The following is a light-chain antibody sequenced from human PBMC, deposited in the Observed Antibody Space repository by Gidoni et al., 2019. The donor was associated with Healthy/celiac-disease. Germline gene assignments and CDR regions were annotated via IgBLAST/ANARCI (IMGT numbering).Light chain of an antibody. CDR3: QRRSNWPPFT. CDR1: QSVSSY. V-gene: IGKV3-11*01. Sequence: EIVLTQSPATLSLSSGERATLSCRASQSVSSYLACYQQKPGHAPRLLINVASNGATGIPTRFSGSGARTDFTLTISGLEPEDFAVYYCQRRSNWPPFTFGPGTKVDIK. CDR2: VAS. J-gene: IGKJ3*01.